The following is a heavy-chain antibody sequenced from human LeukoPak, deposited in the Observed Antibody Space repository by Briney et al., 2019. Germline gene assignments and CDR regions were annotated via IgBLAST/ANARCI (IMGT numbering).Heavy chain of an antibody. Sequence: SETLSLTCAVYGGSFSGYYWSWIRQPPGKGLEWIGEINHSGSTNYNPSLKSRVTISVDTSKNQFSLKLSSVTAADTAVYYCAKSSGWSDFDYWGQGTLVTVSS. CDR3: AKSSGWSDFDY. CDR1: GGSFSGYY. V-gene: IGHV4-34*01. D-gene: IGHD6-19*01. J-gene: IGHJ4*02. CDR2: INHSGST.